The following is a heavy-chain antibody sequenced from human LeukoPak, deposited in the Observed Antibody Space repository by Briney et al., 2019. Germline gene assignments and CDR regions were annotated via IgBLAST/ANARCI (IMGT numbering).Heavy chain of an antibody. V-gene: IGHV4-59*01. Sequence: PSETLSLTCTVSGGSISSYYWSWIRQPPGKGLEWIGYIYYSGSTNYNPSLTSRVTISVDASKNQFSLKLSSVTAADTAVYYCARGLVGYDFWSGENRFDPWGQGTLVTVSS. D-gene: IGHD3-3*01. CDR1: GGSISSYY. CDR2: IYYSGST. CDR3: ARGLVGYDFWSGENRFDP. J-gene: IGHJ5*02.